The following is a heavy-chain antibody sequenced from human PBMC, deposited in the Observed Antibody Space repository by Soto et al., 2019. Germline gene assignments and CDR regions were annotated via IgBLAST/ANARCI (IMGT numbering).Heavy chain of an antibody. CDR1: GYSYTSYT. J-gene: IGHJ6*02. Sequence: ASVKVSCKASGYSYTSYTIIWVRQAPGQGLEWMGWISAYSGYTNYAQKFQGRVTMTTDASTSTAYMELSSLRSEDTAVYYCATAYGGDYYGMDVWGQGTTVTVSS. D-gene: IGHD4-17*01. CDR3: ATAYGGDYYGMDV. CDR2: ISAYSGYT. V-gene: IGHV1-18*04.